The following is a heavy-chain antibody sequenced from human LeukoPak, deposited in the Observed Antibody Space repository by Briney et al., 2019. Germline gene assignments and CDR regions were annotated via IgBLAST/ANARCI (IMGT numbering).Heavy chain of an antibody. J-gene: IGHJ5*02. D-gene: IGHD3-22*01. Sequence: GGSLRLSCAASGFTFSDYGLHWVRQAPGKGLQWVAFIRYDGSFKYYADSVKGRFTISRDNSKDTLFLQMNSLRAEDTALYYCAKLPRSSGLPSSWGQGTLITVSS. CDR3: AKLPRSSGLPSS. CDR1: GFTFSDYG. V-gene: IGHV3-30*02. CDR2: IRYDGSFK.